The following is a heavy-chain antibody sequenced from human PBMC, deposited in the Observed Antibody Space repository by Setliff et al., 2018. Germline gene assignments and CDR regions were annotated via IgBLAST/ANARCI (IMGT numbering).Heavy chain of an antibody. V-gene: IGHV4-4*09. J-gene: IGHJ6*03. Sequence: NPSETLSLTCSVSGASINRDYWNWIRQPPGKGLEWIGYFYHSGSMNYNPSLKGRVTMSVDTSNNQLSLKLNSLYAADTAVYYCARAYYYGSGNSHKYYMDVWGKGTAVTVSS. D-gene: IGHD3-10*01. CDR3: ARAYYYGSGNSHKYYMDV. CDR2: FYHSGSM. CDR1: GASINRDY.